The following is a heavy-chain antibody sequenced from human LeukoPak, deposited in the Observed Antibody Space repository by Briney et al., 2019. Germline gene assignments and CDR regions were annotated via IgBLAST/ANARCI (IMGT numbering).Heavy chain of an antibody. V-gene: IGHV1-69*13. CDR2: IIPTFGTA. CDR3: ASGAPYYDILTGSPSFYYYGMDV. J-gene: IGHJ6*02. Sequence: SVKVSCKASGGTFSSYAISWVRQAPGQGLEWMGGIIPTFGTANYAQKFQGRVTITADESTSTAYMELSSLRSEDTAVYYCASGAPYYDILTGSPSFYYYGMDVWGQGTTVTVSS. CDR1: GGTFSSYA. D-gene: IGHD3-9*01.